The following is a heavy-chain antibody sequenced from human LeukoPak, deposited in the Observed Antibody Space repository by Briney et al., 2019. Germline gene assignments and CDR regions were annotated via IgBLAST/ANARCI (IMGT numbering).Heavy chain of an antibody. V-gene: IGHV4-39*01. CDR2: IYYSGGT. CDR3: ARHVGSTAFGY. J-gene: IGHJ4*02. Sequence: SETLSLTCTVSGGSISSSNYYWGWIRQPPGKGLEWIGSIYYSGGTYYNPSLKSRVTISVDTSKNQFSLKLSSVAAADTAVYYCARHVGSTAFGYWGQGTLVTVSS. CDR1: GGSISSSNYY. D-gene: IGHD1-26*01.